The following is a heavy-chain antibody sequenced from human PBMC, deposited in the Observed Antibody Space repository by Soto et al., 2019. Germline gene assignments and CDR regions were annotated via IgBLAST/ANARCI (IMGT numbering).Heavy chain of an antibody. Sequence: QVQLVESGGSLVKPGGSLRLSCAASGFTFSDYFLSWVRQVPGKGLEWISFISGTSDSIYYADSMKGRFTISRDNAKNSLYLQMNSLRVEDTAVYYCATLGDCDYDCYSFDHWGQGTLVTVSS. J-gene: IGHJ4*02. CDR3: ATLGDCDYDCYSFDH. D-gene: IGHD2-21*02. CDR2: ISGTSDSI. CDR1: GFTFSDYF. V-gene: IGHV3-11*04.